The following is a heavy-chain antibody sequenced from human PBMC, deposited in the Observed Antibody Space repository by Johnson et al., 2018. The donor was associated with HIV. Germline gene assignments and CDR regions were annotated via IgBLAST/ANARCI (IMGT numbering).Heavy chain of an antibody. CDR3: AKDRNWGRLFDGFDI. D-gene: IGHD7-27*01. J-gene: IGHJ3*02. CDR2: ISYDGSNK. CDR1: GLSFSAYA. V-gene: IGHV3-30-3*01. Sequence: QMQLVESGGGVVQPGRSLRLSCAAAGLSFSAYAMHWVRQAPGKGLEWVAVISYDGSNKYYADSVKGRFTISRDNSKNTFYLQMNSLRPEDTAVYHCAKDRNWGRLFDGFDIWGRGTMVTVSS.